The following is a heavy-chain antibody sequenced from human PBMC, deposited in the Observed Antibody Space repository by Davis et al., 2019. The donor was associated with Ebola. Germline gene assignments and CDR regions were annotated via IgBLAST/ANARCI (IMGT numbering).Heavy chain of an antibody. Sequence: GESLKISCAASGFTVSSNYMSWVRQAPGKGLEWVGRVREKGNNYATGYAESVKGRFTVSRDDSTNTAYLQMNSLKTEDTAVYYCSRQPKGSSRLDPWGQGTLVTVSS. J-gene: IGHJ5*02. CDR3: SRQPKGSSRLDP. CDR2: VREKGNNYAT. V-gene: IGHV3-73*01. CDR1: GFTVSSNY. D-gene: IGHD6-6*01.